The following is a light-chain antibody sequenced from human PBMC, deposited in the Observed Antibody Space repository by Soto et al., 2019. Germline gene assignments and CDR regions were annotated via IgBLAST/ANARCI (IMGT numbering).Light chain of an antibody. CDR2: DVS. CDR3: SSYTSSSSYV. Sequence: QSALTQPAAVSGSPGQSIAISCTGTSSVVGTYNSVSWYQQYPGKAPKLMIRDVSNRPSGVSDRFSGSKSGNTASLTISGLQSEDEADYYCSSYTSSSSYVFGSGAKVTVL. J-gene: IGLJ1*01. V-gene: IGLV2-14*01. CDR1: SSVVGTYNS.